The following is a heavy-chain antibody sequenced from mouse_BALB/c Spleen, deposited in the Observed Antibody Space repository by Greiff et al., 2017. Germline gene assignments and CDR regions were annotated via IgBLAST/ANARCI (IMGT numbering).Heavy chain of an antibody. CDR2: INPYNDGT. CDR3: ARSEDYYGSSALDY. Sequence: VQLKESGPELVKPGASVKMSCKASGYTFTSYVMHWVKQKPGQGLEWIGYINPYNDGTKYNEKFKGKATLTSDKSSSTAYMELSSLTSEDSAVYYCARSEDYYGSSALDYWGQGTTLTVSS. J-gene: IGHJ2*01. V-gene: IGHV1-14*01. D-gene: IGHD1-1*01. CDR1: GYTFTSYV.